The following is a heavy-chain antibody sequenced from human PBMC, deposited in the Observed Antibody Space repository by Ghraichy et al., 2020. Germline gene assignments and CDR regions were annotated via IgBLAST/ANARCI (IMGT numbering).Heavy chain of an antibody. CDR3: ARLQYSSSWPHNWFDP. CDR1: GDSVSSNSAA. D-gene: IGHD6-13*01. Sequence: SQTLSLTCAISGDSVSSNSAAWNWIRQSPSRGLEWLGRTYYRSKWYNDYAVSVKSRITITPDTSKNQFSLQLNSVTPEDTALYYCARLQYSSSWPHNWFDPWGQGPLVPVSS. V-gene: IGHV6-1*01. J-gene: IGHJ5*02. CDR2: TYYRSKWYN.